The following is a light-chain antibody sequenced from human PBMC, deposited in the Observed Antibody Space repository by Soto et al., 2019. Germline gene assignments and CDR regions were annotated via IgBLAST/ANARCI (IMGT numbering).Light chain of an antibody. J-gene: IGKJ4*01. CDR2: DVS. Sequence: VLTQSPATLSLSPGESATPSCTASQSIGTYLAWFQQKPGQAPRLLIYDVSNRVNGVPARFSGSGSGTDFTLTISSLEPEDFAVYYCQERSDWPLSLTFGGGTKVEIK. CDR3: QERSDWPLSLT. CDR1: QSIGTY. V-gene: IGKV3-11*01.